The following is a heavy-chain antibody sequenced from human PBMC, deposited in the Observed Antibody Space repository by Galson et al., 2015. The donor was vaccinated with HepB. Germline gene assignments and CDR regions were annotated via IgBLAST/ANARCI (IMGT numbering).Heavy chain of an antibody. CDR2: INHSGST. J-gene: IGHJ6*02. CDR1: GGSFSGYY. CDR3: ARGRGGGPYYYALDV. D-gene: IGHD2-15*01. Sequence: LTCAVYGGSFSGYYWSWIRQPPGKGLEWIGEINHSGSTNYNPSLKSRVSISVDTSKNQFSLKLSSVTAADTAVYYCARGRGGGPYYYALDVWGQGTTVTVSS. V-gene: IGHV4-34*01.